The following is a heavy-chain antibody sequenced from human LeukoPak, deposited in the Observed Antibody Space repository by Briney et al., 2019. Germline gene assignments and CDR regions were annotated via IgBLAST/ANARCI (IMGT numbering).Heavy chain of an antibody. D-gene: IGHD6-13*01. J-gene: IGHJ6*03. V-gene: IGHV4-38-2*02. CDR2: IYYSGST. CDR3: ARGGRIAAAGMYYYYYMDV. Sequence: SETLSLTCTVSGYSISSSYYWGWIRQPPGKGLEWIGSIYYSGSTYYNPSLKSRVTISVDTSKNQFSLKLSSVTAADTAVYYCARGGRIAAAGMYYYYYMDVWGKGTTVTVSS. CDR1: GYSISSSYY.